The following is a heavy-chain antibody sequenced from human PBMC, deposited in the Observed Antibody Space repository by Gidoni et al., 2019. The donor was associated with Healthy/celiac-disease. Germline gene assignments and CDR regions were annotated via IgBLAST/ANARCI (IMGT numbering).Heavy chain of an antibody. J-gene: IGHJ4*02. CDR3: ARGGMWLAH. Sequence: EVQLVESGGGLVPPGGSLRLSCVAPGFTFSSYWMGWVRQAPGKGLEWVANIKQDGSEKYYVDSVKGRFTISRDNAKNSLYLQMNSLRAEDTAVYYCARGGMWLAHWGQGTLVTVSS. D-gene: IGHD6-19*01. CDR2: IKQDGSEK. V-gene: IGHV3-7*01. CDR1: GFTFSSYW.